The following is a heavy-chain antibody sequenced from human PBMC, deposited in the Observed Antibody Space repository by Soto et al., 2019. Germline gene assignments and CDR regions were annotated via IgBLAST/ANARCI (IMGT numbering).Heavy chain of an antibody. Sequence: PSETLSLTCTVSGGSVNNISDYWSWVRQPPGKGLEWIGYIYYSGSADYNPSLGSRVTISLDTSKNQFSLKLSSVTTADTAVYYCAREVGVGYYYYDVDLWGQGTTVTVSS. J-gene: IGHJ6*02. CDR2: IYYSGSA. CDR3: AREVGVGYYYYDVDL. V-gene: IGHV4-61*01. CDR1: GGSVNNISDY. D-gene: IGHD3-10*01.